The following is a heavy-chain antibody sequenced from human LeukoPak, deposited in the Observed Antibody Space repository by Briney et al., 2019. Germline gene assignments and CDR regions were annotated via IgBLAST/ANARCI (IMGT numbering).Heavy chain of an antibody. CDR1: GGSISSSSYY. Sequence: ASETLSLTCTVSGGSISSSSYYWGWIRQPPGKGLEWIGSIYYSGSTYYNPSLKSRVTISVDTSKNQFSLKLSSVTAADTAVYYCARGDLVSYGGNVDYWGQGTLVTVSS. CDR2: IYYSGST. J-gene: IGHJ4*02. D-gene: IGHD4-23*01. CDR3: ARGDLVSYGGNVDY. V-gene: IGHV4-39*07.